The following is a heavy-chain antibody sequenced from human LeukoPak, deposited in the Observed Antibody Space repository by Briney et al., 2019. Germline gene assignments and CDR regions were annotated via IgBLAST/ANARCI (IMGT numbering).Heavy chain of an antibody. CDR1: GYTFTSYG. Sequence: ASVKVSCTASGYTFTSYGISWVRQAPGQGLEWMGWISAYNGNTNYAQKLQGRVTMTTDTSTSTAYMELRSLRSDDTAVYYCARTAGSGWYFSPTDYWGQGTLVTVSS. CDR3: ARTAGSGWYFSPTDY. V-gene: IGHV1-18*01. D-gene: IGHD6-19*01. J-gene: IGHJ4*02. CDR2: ISAYNGNT.